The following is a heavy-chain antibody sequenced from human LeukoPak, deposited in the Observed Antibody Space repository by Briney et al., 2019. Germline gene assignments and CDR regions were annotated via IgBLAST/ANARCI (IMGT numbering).Heavy chain of an antibody. D-gene: IGHD6-13*01. Sequence: ASVKVSCKASGCTFTSYDINWVRPATAQGREWMGWMNPNNGNTDYAQKFQGRVTMTRNTSISTAYMELSSLRSEDTAVYYCATAAAAGGYYFDYWGQGTLFTVSS. J-gene: IGHJ4*02. CDR1: GCTFTSYD. CDR3: ATAAAAGGYYFDY. CDR2: MNPNNGNT. V-gene: IGHV1-8*01.